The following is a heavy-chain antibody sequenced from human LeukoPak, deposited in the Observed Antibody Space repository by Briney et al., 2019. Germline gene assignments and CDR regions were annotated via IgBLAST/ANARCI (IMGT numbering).Heavy chain of an antibody. CDR1: GYTFTGYY. D-gene: IGHD6-6*01. J-gene: IGHJ4*02. Sequence: ASVKVSCKASGYTFTGYYMHWVRQAPGQGLERMGWINPNSGGTNYAQKFQGRVTMTRDTSISTAYMELSRLRSDDTAVYYCARASIAARSKYFDYWGQGTLVTVSS. CDR2: INPNSGGT. V-gene: IGHV1-2*02. CDR3: ARASIAARSKYFDY.